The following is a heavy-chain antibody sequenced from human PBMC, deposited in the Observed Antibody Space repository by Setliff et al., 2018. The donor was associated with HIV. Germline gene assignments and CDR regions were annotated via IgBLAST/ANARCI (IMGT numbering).Heavy chain of an antibody. Sequence: SETLSLTCTVSGGSISSGYYWGWIRQPPGKGLEWIGSIYHSGSTYYNPSLKSRVTISVDTSKNQFSLKLSSVTAADTAVYYCARVSCSSTSCYDYYYYGMDVWGQGTTVTVSS. CDR1: GGSISSGYY. J-gene: IGHJ6*02. V-gene: IGHV4-38-2*02. D-gene: IGHD2-2*01. CDR3: ARVSCSSTSCYDYYYYGMDV. CDR2: IYHSGST.